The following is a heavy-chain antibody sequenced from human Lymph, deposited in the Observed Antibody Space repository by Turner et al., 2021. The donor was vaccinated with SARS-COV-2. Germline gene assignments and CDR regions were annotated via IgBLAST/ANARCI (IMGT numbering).Heavy chain of an antibody. CDR1: GCTFSSYA. CDR2: IIPSLRIA. J-gene: IGHJ6*02. CDR3: AIVVGGFGELGYYYYYGMDV. V-gene: IGHV1-69*10. D-gene: IGHD3-10*01. Sequence: QVQLVQSWAEVKKPVSSVKLSGKSSGCTFSSYAISWVRQAPGQGLEWMVGIIPSLRIATYAQKCQGRETITAEKSTSTAYMEWNSLRSEDRAVFDCAIVVGGFGELGYYYYYGMDVWGQGTTVTVSS.